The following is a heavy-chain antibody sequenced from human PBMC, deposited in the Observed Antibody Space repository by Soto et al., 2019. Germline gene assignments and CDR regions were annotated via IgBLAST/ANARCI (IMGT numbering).Heavy chain of an antibody. CDR3: AKATATGGGAFDI. V-gene: IGHV3-23*01. J-gene: IGHJ3*02. Sequence: PGGSLRLSCAASGFICSSYDMSWFRQAPGKGLEWVSTILVGGSTHYPDSVKGRFTISRDNSKNTVFLQMNSLTAGDTAVYYCAKATATGGGAFDICGQGTMVTVSS. D-gene: IGHD2-8*02. CDR2: ILVGGST. CDR1: GFICSSYD.